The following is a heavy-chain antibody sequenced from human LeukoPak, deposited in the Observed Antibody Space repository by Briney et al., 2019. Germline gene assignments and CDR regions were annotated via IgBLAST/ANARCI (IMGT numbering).Heavy chain of an antibody. CDR2: ISGSGGST. Sequence: GGSLRLSCAASGFTFSSYTMIWVRQPPGKGLEWVSYISGSGGSTYYADSVKGRFTISRDNSKNTLYLQMNSLRAEDTAVYYCATTMVRGPGFPGDYWGQGTLVTVSS. V-gene: IGHV3-23*01. D-gene: IGHD3-10*01. CDR1: GFTFSSYT. J-gene: IGHJ4*02. CDR3: ATTMVRGPGFPGDY.